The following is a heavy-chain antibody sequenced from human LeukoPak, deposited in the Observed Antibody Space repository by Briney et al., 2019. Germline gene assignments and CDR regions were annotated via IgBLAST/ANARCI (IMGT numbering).Heavy chain of an antibody. Sequence: QAGGSLRLSCAASGFTFSSYTMSWVRQAPGKGLEWVSAISGSGGSTYYADSAKGRFTISRDNSKNTLYLQMNSLRAEDTAVYYCAKDPYSSSWSNWFDPWGQGTLVTVSS. CDR2: ISGSGGST. CDR1: GFTFSSYT. V-gene: IGHV3-23*01. J-gene: IGHJ5*02. D-gene: IGHD6-13*01. CDR3: AKDPYSSSWSNWFDP.